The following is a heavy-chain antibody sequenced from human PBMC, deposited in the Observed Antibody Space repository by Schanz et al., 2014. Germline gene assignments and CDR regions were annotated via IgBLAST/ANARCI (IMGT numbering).Heavy chain of an antibody. Sequence: VQLEQSGAEVKKPGSSVKVSCKASGGTFSSYTISWMRQAPGQGLEWMGKIIPVLNIATYAQRFQGRVTITADKSTSTAYMELSSLRSEDTAVYYCARGRGCTGGSCYSWFDLWGQGTLVTVSS. D-gene: IGHD2-15*01. V-gene: IGHV1-69*02. CDR3: ARGRGCTGGSCYSWFDL. CDR1: GGTFSSYT. CDR2: IIPVLNIA. J-gene: IGHJ5*02.